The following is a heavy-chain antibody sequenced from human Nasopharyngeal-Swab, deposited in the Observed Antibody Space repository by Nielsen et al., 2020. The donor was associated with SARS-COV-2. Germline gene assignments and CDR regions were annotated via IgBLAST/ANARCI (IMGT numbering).Heavy chain of an antibody. CDR2: IKQDGSEK. Sequence: GGSLRLSCAASGFTFSSYWMSWVRQAPGQGLEWVANIKQDGSEKYYVDSVKGRFTISRDNAKNSLYLQMNSLRAEDTAVYYCARDIYDSSGYFQPPGLYYYYGMDVWGQGTTVTVSS. V-gene: IGHV3-7*01. CDR1: GFTFSSYW. D-gene: IGHD3-22*01. CDR3: ARDIYDSSGYFQPPGLYYYYGMDV. J-gene: IGHJ6*02.